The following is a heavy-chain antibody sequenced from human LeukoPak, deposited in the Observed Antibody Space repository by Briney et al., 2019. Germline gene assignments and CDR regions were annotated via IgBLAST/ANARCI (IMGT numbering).Heavy chain of an antibody. CDR2: IYSGGST. CDR3: ARAEYSSGYFDY. CDR1: GFTVSSNY. V-gene: IGHV3-53*01. D-gene: IGHD3-22*01. Sequence: GGSLRLSCAASGFTVSSNYMSWVRQAPGKGLEWVSVIYSGGSTYYADSVKGRCTISRDNSKNTLHHQMNSLRAEDTAVYYCARAEYSSGYFDYRRQGTLLTVSS. J-gene: IGHJ4*02.